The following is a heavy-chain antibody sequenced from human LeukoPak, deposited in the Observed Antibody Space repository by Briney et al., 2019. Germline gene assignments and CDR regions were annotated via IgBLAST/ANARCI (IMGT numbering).Heavy chain of an antibody. D-gene: IGHD3-22*01. CDR2: IYYSGST. CDR1: GGSISSYY. CDR3: ARGGYDSSGYYLYYFDY. V-gene: IGHV4-59*01. J-gene: IGHJ4*02. Sequence: PSETLSLTCTVSGGSISSYYWSWIRQSPGKGLEWIGYIYYSGSTNYNPSLKSRVTISVDTSKNQFSLKLSSVTAADTAVYYCARGGYDSSGYYLYYFDYWGQRTLVTVSS.